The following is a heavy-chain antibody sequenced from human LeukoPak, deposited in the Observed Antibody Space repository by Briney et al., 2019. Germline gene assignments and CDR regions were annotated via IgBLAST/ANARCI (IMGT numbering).Heavy chain of an antibody. V-gene: IGHV3-7*01. J-gene: IGHJ4*02. CDR2: IKQDGSEK. CDR1: GYTFSSYW. D-gene: IGHD5-18*01. Sequence: AGGSLRLSCAASGYTFSSYWMSWVRQAPGKGLEWVANIKQDGSEKYYVDSVKGRFTISRGNAKNSLYLQMNSLRAEDTAVYYCAREGEGYSYGYDYWGQGTLVTVSS. CDR3: AREGEGYSYGYDY.